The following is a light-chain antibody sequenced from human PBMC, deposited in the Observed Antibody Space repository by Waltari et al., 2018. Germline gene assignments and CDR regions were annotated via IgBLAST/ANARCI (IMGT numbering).Light chain of an antibody. V-gene: IGLV1-40*01. J-gene: IGLJ2*01. CDR2: GNT. CDR1: SSNIGAGYD. CDR3: QSYDSSLSAVV. Sequence: QSVLTQPPSVSGAPGQRVTIACTGSSSNIGAGYDVPWYQQLPGTAPKLLIYGNTNRPSGVPDRFSGPKSGTSASLAITGLQVDDEADYYCQSYDSSLSAVVFGGGTKLTVL.